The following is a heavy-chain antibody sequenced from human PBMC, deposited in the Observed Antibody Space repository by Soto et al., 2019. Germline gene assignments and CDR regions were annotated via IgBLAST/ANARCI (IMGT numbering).Heavy chain of an antibody. Sequence: QVPLVESGGDLVKPGGSLRLSCAASGFTFSDYYMSWIRQAPGKGLEWVSYSSSSGSAISYADSVKGRFTISRDNAKNSLYLQMNSLRAEDTAVYYCARDGSNYYGMDVWGQGTTVTVSS. CDR2: SSSSGSAI. V-gene: IGHV3-11*01. CDR1: GFTFSDYY. D-gene: IGHD2-15*01. J-gene: IGHJ6*02. CDR3: ARDGSNYYGMDV.